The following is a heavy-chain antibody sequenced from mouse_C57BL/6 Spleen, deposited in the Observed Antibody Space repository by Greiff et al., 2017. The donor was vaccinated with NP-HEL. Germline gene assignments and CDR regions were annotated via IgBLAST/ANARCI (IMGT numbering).Heavy chain of an antibody. D-gene: IGHD2-12*01. Sequence: EVQRVESGPGMVKPSQSLSLTCTVTGYSITSGYDWHWIRHFPGNKLEWMGYISSSGSTNYHPSLKSRISITHDTSKNHFFLKLNSVTTEDTATNYCARGQAYYRGDFDYWGQGTTLTVSS. V-gene: IGHV3-1*01. J-gene: IGHJ2*01. CDR2: ISSSGST. CDR3: ARGQAYYRGDFDY. CDR1: GYSITSGYD.